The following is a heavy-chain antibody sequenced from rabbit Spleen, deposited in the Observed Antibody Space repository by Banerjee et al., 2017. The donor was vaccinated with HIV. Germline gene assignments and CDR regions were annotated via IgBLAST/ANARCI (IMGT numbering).Heavy chain of an antibody. CDR3: ARRDSAVDYSLDL. J-gene: IGHJ3*01. CDR2: IYSAIGYT. V-gene: IGHV1S45*01. Sequence: QEQLEESGGDLVKPEGSLTLTCTASGFSFSSGYDMCWVRQAPGKGLEWIGYIYSAIGYTYYASWAKGRFTISKTSSTTVTLQMTSLTVADTATYFCARRDSAVDYSLDLWGQGTLVTVS. D-gene: IGHD7-1*01. CDR1: GFSFSSGYD.